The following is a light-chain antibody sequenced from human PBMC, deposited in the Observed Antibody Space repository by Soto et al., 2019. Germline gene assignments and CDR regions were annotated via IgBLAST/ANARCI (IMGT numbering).Light chain of an antibody. CDR3: ATWDDSLSGAV. CDR1: RFNIGSNF. CDR2: RND. V-gene: IGLV1-47*01. Sequence: QSVLTQPPSVSGTPGQRVIISCSGSRFNIGSNFVYWYQQFPGTAPKLLIYRNDQRPSGVPLRFSGSKSGNSASLAISVLRSEDEADYYCATWDDSLSGAVFGGGTQLTVL. J-gene: IGLJ7*01.